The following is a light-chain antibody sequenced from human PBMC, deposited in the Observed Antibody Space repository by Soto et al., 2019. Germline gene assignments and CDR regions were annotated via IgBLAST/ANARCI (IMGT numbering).Light chain of an antibody. J-gene: IGKJ5*01. CDR1: PSVTNF. V-gene: IGKV3-11*01. CDR2: GAF. Sequence: PGERATLSCRASPSVTNFLAWYQQKPGQAPRLLIYGAFNRATGIPARFSGSGSGTDFTLTISSLEPEDSAVYYCQQRNVWPPVTFGQGTDWR. CDR3: QQRNVWPPVT.